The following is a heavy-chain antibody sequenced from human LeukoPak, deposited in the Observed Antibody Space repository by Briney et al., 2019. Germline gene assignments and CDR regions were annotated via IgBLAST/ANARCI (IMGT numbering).Heavy chain of an antibody. Sequence: GASVKVSCKASGYTFTSYDINWVRQATGQGPEWVGWINPNSGNRGSAQKFQGRVTMTRDTSINTAYMELNSLTSEDTAVYYCARHSVSTFDHWGQGTPVTVSS. CDR1: GYTFTSYD. CDR3: ARHSVSTFDH. CDR2: INPNSGNR. J-gene: IGHJ4*02. D-gene: IGHD5/OR15-5a*01. V-gene: IGHV1-8*01.